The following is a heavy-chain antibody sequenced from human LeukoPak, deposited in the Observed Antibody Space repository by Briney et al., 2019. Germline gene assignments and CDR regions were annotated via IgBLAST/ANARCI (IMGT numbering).Heavy chain of an antibody. J-gene: IGHJ6*02. CDR2: IREDGSEK. Sequence: PGGSLRLSCAASGFTFRSFWMTWVRQAPVKGLEWVANIREDGSEKYYVDSVNGRFTISRDNAKNSLSLQMNSLRAEDMGVYYCARGRGIGAWGQGTTVTVSS. CDR3: ARGRGIGA. V-gene: IGHV3-7*01. CDR1: GFTFRSFW.